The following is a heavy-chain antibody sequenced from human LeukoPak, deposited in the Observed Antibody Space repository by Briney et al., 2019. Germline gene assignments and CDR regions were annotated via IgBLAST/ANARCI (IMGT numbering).Heavy chain of an antibody. D-gene: IGHD4-17*01. V-gene: IGHV4-34*01. CDR1: GGSFSGYY. J-gene: IGHJ4*02. Sequence: SETLSLTCAVYGGSFSGYYWKWIRQSPGKGLEWIGEINHSGSTNYNPSLKSRVTISLDTSNNQFSLKLSSVTAADTAVYYCARRPTGIDYWGQGTLVTVSS. CDR3: ARRPTGIDY. CDR2: INHSGST.